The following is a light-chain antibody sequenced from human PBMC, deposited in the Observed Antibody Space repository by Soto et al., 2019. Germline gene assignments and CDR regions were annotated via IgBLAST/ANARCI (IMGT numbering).Light chain of an antibody. CDR3: QQYNNWPAIT. V-gene: IGKV3-15*01. J-gene: IGKJ5*01. CDR1: QSVSSN. CDR2: DAS. Sequence: IVLTQAPSTLSVSPRAIATLSCRASQSVSSNLAWYQQKPGQAPRLLIYDASTRATGIPARFSGSGSGTEFTLTISSLHSEDFAVYHCQQYNNWPAITFGQGTRLEIK.